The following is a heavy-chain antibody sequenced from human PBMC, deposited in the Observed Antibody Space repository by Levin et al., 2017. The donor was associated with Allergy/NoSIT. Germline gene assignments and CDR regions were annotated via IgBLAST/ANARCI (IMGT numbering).Heavy chain of an antibody. J-gene: IGHJ3*01. CDR3: TRENYGDAFDL. CDR1: GFTFSSQW. CDR2: MNEDGSAK. Sequence: LSLTCAASGFTFSSQWTNWVRQAPGKGLEWVANMNEDGSAKYYVDSVKGRFTISRDNAKNSLFLQMNSLRAEDTAVYYCTRENYGDAFDLWGQGTMVTVSS. V-gene: IGHV3-7*04. D-gene: IGHD3-10*01.